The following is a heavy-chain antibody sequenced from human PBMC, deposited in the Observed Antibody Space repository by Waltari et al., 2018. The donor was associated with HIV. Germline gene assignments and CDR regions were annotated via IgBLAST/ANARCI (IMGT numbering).Heavy chain of an antibody. CDR3: ARGLRLGELSLYKYAFDI. CDR1: GGSISSYY. CDR2: IYTSGSP. D-gene: IGHD3-16*02. J-gene: IGHJ3*02. Sequence: QVQLEESGTARVKPSENLSLTCTGHGGSISSYYLSWTRLPAGTGLEWIGRIYTSGSPNYNPSLKSRVTLSVDTSMNQFSLKLSSVTAADTAVYYCARGLRLGELSLYKYAFDIWGQGTMVTVSS. V-gene: IGHV4-4*07.